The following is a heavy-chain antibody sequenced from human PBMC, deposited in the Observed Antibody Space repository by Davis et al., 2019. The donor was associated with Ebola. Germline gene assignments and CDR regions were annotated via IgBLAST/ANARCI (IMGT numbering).Heavy chain of an antibody. V-gene: IGHV1-8*02. Sequence: AASVKVSCKASGYTFTGCYVHWVRQAPGQGLEWMGWMNPNSGNTGYAQKFQGRVTMTRNTSISTAYMELSSLRSEDTAVYYCARGSPYDFWSGYYWSGYYFDYWGQGTLVTVSS. J-gene: IGHJ4*02. D-gene: IGHD3-3*01. CDR1: GYTFTGCY. CDR2: MNPNSGNT. CDR3: ARGSPYDFWSGYYWSGYYFDY.